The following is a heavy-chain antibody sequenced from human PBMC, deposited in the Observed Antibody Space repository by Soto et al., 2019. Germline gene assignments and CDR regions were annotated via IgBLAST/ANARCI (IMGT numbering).Heavy chain of an antibody. Sequence: EVQLVESGGGLVKPGGSLRLSCAASGFTFSSYSMNWVRQAPGKGLEWVSSISSSSSYIYYADSVKGRFTISRDNAKNSLYRQMNSLRAEDTAVYYCTRKMTTVHNYYYYYMDVWGKGTTVTVSS. V-gene: IGHV3-21*01. CDR2: ISSSSSYI. D-gene: IGHD4-17*01. CDR1: GFTFSSYS. J-gene: IGHJ6*03. CDR3: TRKMTTVHNYYYYYMDV.